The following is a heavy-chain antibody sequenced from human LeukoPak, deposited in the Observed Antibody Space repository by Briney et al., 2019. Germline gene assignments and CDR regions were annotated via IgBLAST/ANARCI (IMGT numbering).Heavy chain of an antibody. J-gene: IGHJ6*03. Sequence: SVKVSCKASGGTFSSYAISWVRQAPGQGLEWMGGIIPIFGTANYAQKFQGRVTITTDESTSTAYMELSSLRSEDTAVYYCARGYYYDSSGPNYYYYCMDVWGKGTTVTVSS. V-gene: IGHV1-69*05. CDR1: GGTFSSYA. D-gene: IGHD3-22*01. CDR3: ARGYYYDSSGPNYYYYCMDV. CDR2: IIPIFGTA.